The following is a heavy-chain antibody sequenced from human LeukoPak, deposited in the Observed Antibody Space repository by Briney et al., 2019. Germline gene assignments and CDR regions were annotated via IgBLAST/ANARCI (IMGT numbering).Heavy chain of an antibody. D-gene: IGHD2-8*01. CDR3: TKEEWWRQDY. CDR1: GFTFTRHY. V-gene: IGHV3-7*04. Sequence: SGGSLRLSCTASGFTFTRHYMSWVRQAPGKGLEWVAKIHPNEKQTYYVDSMKGRLTISRDNAKNSVYLHLNSLRAEDTAVYFCTKEEWWRQDYWGQGSLVTVSS. J-gene: IGHJ4*02. CDR2: IHPNEKQT.